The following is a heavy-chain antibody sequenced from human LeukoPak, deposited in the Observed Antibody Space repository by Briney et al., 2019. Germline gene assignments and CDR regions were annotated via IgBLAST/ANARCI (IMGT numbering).Heavy chain of an antibody. CDR2: IYYSGST. D-gene: IGHD4-23*01. V-gene: IGHV4-59*08. Sequence: SETLSLTCTVSGGSISSYYWSWIRQPPGKGLEWIGYIYYSGSTNYNPSLKSRVTIPVDTSKNQFSLKLSSVTAADTAVYYCARDRNSDYYYYGMDVWGQGTTVTVSS. J-gene: IGHJ6*02. CDR1: GGSISSYY. CDR3: ARDRNSDYYYYGMDV.